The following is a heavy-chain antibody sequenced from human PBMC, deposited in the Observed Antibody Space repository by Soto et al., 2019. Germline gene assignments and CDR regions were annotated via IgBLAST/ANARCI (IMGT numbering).Heavy chain of an antibody. CDR3: AKVGGATEGAFDI. D-gene: IGHD1-26*01. CDR2: IWFDGSNK. CDR1: GFSFSTYG. Sequence: GGSLRLSCAASGFSFSTYGMHWVRQAPGRGLEWVAVIWFDGSNKYYADSVKGRFTISRDNSKNTLYLQMNSLRAEDTAVYYCAKVGGATEGAFDIWGQGTMVTVSS. V-gene: IGHV3-30*02. J-gene: IGHJ3*02.